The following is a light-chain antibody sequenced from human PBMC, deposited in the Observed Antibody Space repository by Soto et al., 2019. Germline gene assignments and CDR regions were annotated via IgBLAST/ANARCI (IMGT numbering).Light chain of an antibody. CDR2: QVT. V-gene: IGLV2-14*01. CDR3: SSYTDSSNYV. Sequence: QSVLTQPASVSGSPGQSITISCTGTSSDLAIYIYVSWYQQQPGKAPKLMIYQVTNRPSGVSNRFSGSRSGNTASLTISGLQAEDEADYYCSSYTDSSNYVFGTGTKLTVL. J-gene: IGLJ1*01. CDR1: SSDLAIYIY.